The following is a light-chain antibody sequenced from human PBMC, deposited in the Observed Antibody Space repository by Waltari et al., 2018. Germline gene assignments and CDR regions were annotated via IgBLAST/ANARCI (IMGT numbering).Light chain of an antibody. V-gene: IGLV1-44*01. J-gene: IGLJ2*01. Sequence: QSVVTQPPSTSATPGQRVTISCSGSSPNIGSNVVVWYQQLPETAPKLLIYDNNQRPSGVPARFSGSRSGTSASLAISGLQSDDEADYYCATWDDSLNGPVFGGGTKVTVL. CDR3: ATWDDSLNGPV. CDR1: SPNIGSNV. CDR2: DNN.